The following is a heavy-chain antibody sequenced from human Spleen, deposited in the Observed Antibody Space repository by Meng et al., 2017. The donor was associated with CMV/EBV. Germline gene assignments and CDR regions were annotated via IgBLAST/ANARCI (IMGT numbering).Heavy chain of an antibody. D-gene: IGHD6-19*01. J-gene: IGHJ6*02. CDR2: VGPGSHTI. Sequence: GESLKISCAASGFTYSSYPMNWVRQAPGKGLEWLSYVGPGSHTIYYADSVRGRFTISRDNSKNTLYLQMSSLRGDDTAVYYCVKDRVVQWLAAEVDYYGMDAWGQGTTVTVSS. CDR1: GFTYSSYP. CDR3: VKDRVVQWLAAEVDYYGMDA. V-gene: IGHV3-48*01.